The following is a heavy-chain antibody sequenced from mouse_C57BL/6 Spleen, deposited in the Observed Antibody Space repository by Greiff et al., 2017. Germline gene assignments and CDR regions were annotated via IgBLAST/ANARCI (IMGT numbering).Heavy chain of an antibody. CDR2: IDPSDSYT. D-gene: IGHD4-1*01. CDR3: ARGVWDVDSFDY. V-gene: IGHV1-50*01. Sequence: QVQLQQPGAELVKPGASVKLSCKASGYTFTSYWMQWVKQRPGQGLEWIGEIDPSDSYTNYNQKFKGKATLTVDTTSSTAYMQLSSLTSADSAVYYFARGVWDVDSFDYWGQGTTLTVSS. J-gene: IGHJ2*01. CDR1: GYTFTSYW.